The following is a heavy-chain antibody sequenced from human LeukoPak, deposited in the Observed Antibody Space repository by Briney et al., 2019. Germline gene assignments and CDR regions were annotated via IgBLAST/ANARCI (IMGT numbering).Heavy chain of an antibody. Sequence: ASVKVSCKASGYILSSYNMHWVRQAPGQGLEWLGIINPSGGDTKYAQKFQGRVTLTRDKSTSTVYMELSSLTSDDTAVYYCARVARLYSSSWYGYWGQGTLVTVSS. J-gene: IGHJ4*02. D-gene: IGHD6-13*01. V-gene: IGHV1-46*01. CDR1: GYILSSYN. CDR2: INPSGGDT. CDR3: ARVARLYSSSWYGY.